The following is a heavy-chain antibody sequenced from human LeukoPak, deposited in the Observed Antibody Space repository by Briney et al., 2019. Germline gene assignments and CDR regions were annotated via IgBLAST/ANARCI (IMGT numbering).Heavy chain of an antibody. CDR1: GGSISNYY. CDR3: VRSEMGGYTFDY. V-gene: IGHV4-59*01. CDR2: INYSGST. Sequence: WETLCLTCTVSGGSISNYYWTWIRQPPGKGLEWIGYINYSGSTNYNPSLRSRVTISVDRSKNQFSLNLSSVTAADTAVYYCVRSEMGGYTFDYWGQGTLAPVSS. J-gene: IGHJ4*02. D-gene: IGHD5-24*01.